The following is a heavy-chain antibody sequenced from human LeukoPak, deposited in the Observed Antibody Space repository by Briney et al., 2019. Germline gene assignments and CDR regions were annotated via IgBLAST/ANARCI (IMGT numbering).Heavy chain of an antibody. J-gene: IGHJ4*02. CDR1: GFTFSHYA. CDR3: AKDRVQIATYFFDY. Sequence: PGGSLRLSCAASGFTFSHYAIHWVRQAPGKGPEWVGVISYDGRDKHHADSVKGRFTISRENSKNTLYLQMDSLRPEDTAVYYCAKDRVQIATYFFDYWGQGTLVTVSS. V-gene: IGHV3-30*04. D-gene: IGHD1-1*01. CDR2: ISYDGRDK.